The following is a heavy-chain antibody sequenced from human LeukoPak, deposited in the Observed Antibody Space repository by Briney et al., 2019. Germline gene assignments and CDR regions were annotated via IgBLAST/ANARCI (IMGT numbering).Heavy chain of an antibody. Sequence: SETLSLTCTVSGGSISSYYWSWIRQPAGKGLEWLGRIYTSGSTNYSPALKSRVTMSVDTSKNQFSLKLSSVTAADTAVYYCSATYYYYMDVWGKGTTVTVSS. CDR3: SATYYYYMDV. CDR2: IYTSGST. V-gene: IGHV4-4*07. CDR1: GGSISSYY. J-gene: IGHJ6*03.